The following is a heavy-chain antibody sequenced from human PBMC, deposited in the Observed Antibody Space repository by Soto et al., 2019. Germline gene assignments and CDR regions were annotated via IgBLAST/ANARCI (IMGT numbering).Heavy chain of an antibody. D-gene: IGHD2-2*01. Sequence: QVQLVQSGAEVKKPGSSVKVSCKASGGTFSSYAISWVRQAPGQGLEWMGGIIPISGTANYAQKFQGRVTITADEGTSTAYRELRSLRSEDTAVYYCARSQGSSTSLDIYYYYYYGMDVWGQGTTVTVSS. CDR1: GGTFSSYA. V-gene: IGHV1-69*01. CDR3: ARSQGSSTSLDIYYYYYYGMDV. J-gene: IGHJ6*02. CDR2: IIPISGTA.